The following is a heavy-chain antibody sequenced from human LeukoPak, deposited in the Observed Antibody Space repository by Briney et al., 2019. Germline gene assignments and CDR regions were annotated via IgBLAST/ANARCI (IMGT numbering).Heavy chain of an antibody. Sequence: SSETLSLTCAVYGGSFSGYYWSWIRQPPGKGLEWIGEINHSGSTNYNPSLKSRVTISVDTSKNQSSLKLSSVTAADTAVYYCARGSPLLTLIAVAAQYYFDYWGQGTLVTVSS. CDR3: ARGSPLLTLIAVAAQYYFDY. V-gene: IGHV4-34*01. J-gene: IGHJ4*02. CDR2: INHSGST. D-gene: IGHD6-19*01. CDR1: GGSFSGYY.